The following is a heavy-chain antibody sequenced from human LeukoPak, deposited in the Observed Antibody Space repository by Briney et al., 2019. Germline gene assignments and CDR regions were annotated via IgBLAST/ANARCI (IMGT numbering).Heavy chain of an antibody. V-gene: IGHV3-23*01. CDR2: ISGSGGST. CDR1: GFTFSSYG. Sequence: GGSLRLSCAASGFTFSSYGMHWVRQAPGKGLEWVSAISGSGGSTYYADSVKGRFTISRDNSKNTLYPQMNSLRAEDTAVYYCAKGTNYYDSSGSDYWGQGTLVTVSS. J-gene: IGHJ4*02. D-gene: IGHD3-22*01. CDR3: AKGTNYYDSSGSDY.